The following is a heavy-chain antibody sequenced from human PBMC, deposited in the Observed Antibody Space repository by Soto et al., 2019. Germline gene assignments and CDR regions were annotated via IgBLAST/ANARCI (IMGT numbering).Heavy chain of an antibody. CDR3: AGEGGGMVRRVIIPFDY. CDR2: VHYDGSKK. CDR1: GFTFSQYG. Sequence: QLVESGGGVVQPGRSLRLSCEVSGFTFSQYGMHWVRQAPGKGLEWVAVVHYDGSKKYYADSVQGRFTIPRDDSKNTLYLQMNSLRPEDTAVYYCAGEGGGMVRRVIIPFDYWGQGTLVSVSS. J-gene: IGHJ4*02. V-gene: IGHV3-33*01. D-gene: IGHD3-10*01.